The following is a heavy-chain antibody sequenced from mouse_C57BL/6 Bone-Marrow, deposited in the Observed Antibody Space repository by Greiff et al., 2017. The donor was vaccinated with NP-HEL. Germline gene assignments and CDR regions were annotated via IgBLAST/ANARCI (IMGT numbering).Heavy chain of an antibody. J-gene: IGHJ4*01. CDR2: INPGSGGT. CDR3: ARRVWVVAPYAMDD. V-gene: IGHV1-54*01. CDR1: GYAFTNYL. Sequence: QVQLQQSGAELVRPGTSVKVSCKASGYAFTNYLIEWVKQRPGQGLEWIGVINPGSGGTNYNEKFKGKATLTADKSSSTAYMQLSSLTSEDSAVYFCARRVWVVAPYAMDDWGQGTSVTVSS. D-gene: IGHD1-1*01.